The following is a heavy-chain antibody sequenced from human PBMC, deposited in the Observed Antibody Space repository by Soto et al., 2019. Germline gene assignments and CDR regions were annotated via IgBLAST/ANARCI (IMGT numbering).Heavy chain of an antibody. D-gene: IGHD2-2*01. CDR1: GGSISDDTYY. CDR3: ARLHCDSPNCVPLDP. Sequence: QLQLQESGPGLVKPSETLSLTCTVSGGSISDDTYYWGWIRQPPGKGLEWIGSIYYSGTSSYNPSLKSRVTMSVDTSKKPLSLRLSSVTAADTAVYYCARLHCDSPNCVPLDPWGQGTLVFVSS. V-gene: IGHV4-39*01. CDR2: IYYSGTS. J-gene: IGHJ5*02.